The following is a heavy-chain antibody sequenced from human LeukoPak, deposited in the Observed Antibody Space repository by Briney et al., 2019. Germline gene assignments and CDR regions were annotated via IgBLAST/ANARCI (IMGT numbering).Heavy chain of an antibody. V-gene: IGHV1-3*01. D-gene: IGHD6-19*01. CDR1: GGTFSSYA. CDR3: ARGSSGWYWYFDL. CDR2: INAGNGNT. Sequence: ASVKVSCKASGGTFSSYAISWVRQAPGQRLEWMGWINAGNGNTKYSQKFQGRVTITRDTSASTAYMELSSLRSEDTAVYYCARGSSGWYWYFDLWGRGTLVTVSS. J-gene: IGHJ2*01.